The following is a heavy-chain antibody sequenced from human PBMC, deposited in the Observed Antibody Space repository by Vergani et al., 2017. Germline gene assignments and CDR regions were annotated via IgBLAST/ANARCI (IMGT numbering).Heavy chain of an antibody. J-gene: IGHJ4*02. CDR1: GFTFSSYS. Sequence: EVQLVESGGGLVKPGGSLRLSCAASGFTFSSYSMNLVRQAPGKGLEWVSSISSSSSYIYYADSVKGRFTISRDNAKNSLYLQMNSLRAEDTAVYYCARESLAAMPSYYFDYWGQGTLVTVSS. CDR2: ISSSSSYI. V-gene: IGHV3-21*01. D-gene: IGHD2-2*01. CDR3: ARESLAAMPSYYFDY.